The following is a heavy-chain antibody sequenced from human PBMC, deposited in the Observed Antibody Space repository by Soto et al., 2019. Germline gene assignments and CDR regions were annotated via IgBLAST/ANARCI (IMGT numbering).Heavy chain of an antibody. CDR3: ARVFTAAGTGEIDK. V-gene: IGHV1-18*01. Sequence: QVQLVQSGAEVKKPGASVRLSCKPSGYTFSTFGITWVRQAPGQGLEWMGWINTDNGDTNYAKNFQSRVTMTTDTSTNPAYMDLRSLRYDDTGVYYCARVFTAAGTGEIDKWGQGTPVTVSS. CDR2: INTDNGDT. J-gene: IGHJ4*02. D-gene: IGHD6-13*01. CDR1: GYTFSTFG.